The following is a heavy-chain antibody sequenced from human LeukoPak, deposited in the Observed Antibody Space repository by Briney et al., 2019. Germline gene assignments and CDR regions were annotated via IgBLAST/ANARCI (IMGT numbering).Heavy chain of an antibody. CDR2: IRYDGSNK. J-gene: IGHJ4*02. CDR1: GFTFSSYG. CDR3: ARDFSGSYLYFDS. V-gene: IGHV3-30*02. Sequence: GGSLRLSCAASGFTFSSYGMHWVRQAPGKGLEWVAFIRYDGSNKYYADSVKGRFTMSRENSKNTLYLQMNSLRAEDRAVYYCARDFSGSYLYFDSWGQGTLVTVSS. D-gene: IGHD1-26*01.